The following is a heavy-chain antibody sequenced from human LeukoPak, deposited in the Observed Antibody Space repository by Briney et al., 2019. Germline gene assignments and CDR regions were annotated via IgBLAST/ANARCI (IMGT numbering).Heavy chain of an antibody. J-gene: IGHJ4*02. CDR3: AKDAYYGSGSSYDY. CDR2: ISGRGGST. CDR1: GFTFSSYA. D-gene: IGHD3-10*01. Sequence: GGSLRLSCAASGFTFSSYAMGWVRQAPGKGLEWVSAISGRGGSTYYANSVKGRFAISRDDSKNTLFLQMNRLRAEDTAVYYCAKDAYYGSGSSYDYWGQGTQVTVSS. V-gene: IGHV3-23*01.